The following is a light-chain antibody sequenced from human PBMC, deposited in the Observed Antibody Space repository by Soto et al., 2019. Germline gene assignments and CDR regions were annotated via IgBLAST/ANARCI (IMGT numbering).Light chain of an antibody. CDR1: QSMTTW. V-gene: IGKV1-5*03. J-gene: IGKJ1*01. Sequence: DIPMTQSPSILSASVGDRVTITCRASQSMTTWLAWYQQKPGEAPHLLIYKASTLESGVPSRFSGSGSGTEFTLTIGSLQPEDFATYYCQQYGRYPWTFGQGTKVEIK. CDR2: KAS. CDR3: QQYGRYPWT.